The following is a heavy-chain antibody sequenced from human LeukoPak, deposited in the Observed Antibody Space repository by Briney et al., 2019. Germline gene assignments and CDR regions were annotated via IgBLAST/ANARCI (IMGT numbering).Heavy chain of an antibody. V-gene: IGHV3-7*01. CDR1: GFNFNNYW. CDR2: IKQDGSEK. CDR3: ARIAAMPRGGYSFYYMEV. Sequence: GGSLRLSCAASGFNFNNYWMTWVRQAPGKGLEWVANIKQDGSEKYYLDSVKGRFTISRDNSKNSLYLQMDSLRAEDTAVFFCARIAAMPRGGYSFYYMEVWGRGTTVTISS. J-gene: IGHJ6*04. D-gene: IGHD3-10*01.